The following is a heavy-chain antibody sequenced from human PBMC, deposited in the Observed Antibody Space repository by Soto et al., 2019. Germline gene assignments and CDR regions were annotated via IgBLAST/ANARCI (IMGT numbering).Heavy chain of an antibody. D-gene: IGHD5-18*01. CDR3: ATRGCSYGFGDGYRYYFDY. CDR2: IYYSGST. J-gene: IGHJ4*02. CDR1: GGSISRGVYY. V-gene: IGHV4-30-4*01. Sequence: PSETLSLTCTVSGGSISRGVYYWSWIRQPPGKGLEWIGYIYYSGSTYYNPSLKSRVTISVDTSKNQFSLKLSSVTAADTAVYYCATRGCSYGFGDGYRYYFDYWGQGTLVTVSS.